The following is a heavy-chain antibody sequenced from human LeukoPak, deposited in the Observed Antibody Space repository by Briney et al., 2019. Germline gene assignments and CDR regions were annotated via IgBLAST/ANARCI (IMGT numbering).Heavy chain of an antibody. CDR3: ARDQFSGSYLISDY. D-gene: IGHD1-26*01. CDR1: GYIFTNYY. V-gene: IGHV1-46*01. CDR2: INPSGGST. J-gene: IGHJ4*02. Sequence: ASVKVSCKASGYIFTNYYMNWVRQAPGQGLEWMGIINPSGGSTSYAQKFQDRITATRDTSTGTAYMELSSLRSDDTAVYYCARDQFSGSYLISDYWGQGTLVTVSP.